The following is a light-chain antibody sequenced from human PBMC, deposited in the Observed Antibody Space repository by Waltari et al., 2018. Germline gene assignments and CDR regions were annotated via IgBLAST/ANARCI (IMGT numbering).Light chain of an antibody. CDR1: QSLLHIYGYDY. CDR2: LGS. J-gene: IGKJ4*01. Sequence: IVLTQSPLSLPVTPGEPASISCRSSQSLLHIYGYDYFNWYLQKPGQSPQLLIYLGSNRASGVPDRFSGSGSGTDFTLKISRVEPEDVGVYFCMQALETPLTFGGGTRVEIK. V-gene: IGKV2-28*01. CDR3: MQALETPLT.